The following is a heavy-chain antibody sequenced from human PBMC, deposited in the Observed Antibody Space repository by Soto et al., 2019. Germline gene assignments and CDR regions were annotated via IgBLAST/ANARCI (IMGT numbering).Heavy chain of an antibody. CDR3: ARGGPYCSSTGCYQEDAFDI. D-gene: IGHD2-2*01. Sequence: QVQLVQSGAEVKKPGASVKVSCKASGYTFTSYGISWVRQAPGQGLEWMGWISAYNGNTNYARKLQGRVTMTTDTTTSTAYMELRSLRSDDTAVYYCARGGPYCSSTGCYQEDAFDIWGQGTMVTVSS. CDR1: GYTFTSYG. J-gene: IGHJ3*02. CDR2: ISAYNGNT. V-gene: IGHV1-18*01.